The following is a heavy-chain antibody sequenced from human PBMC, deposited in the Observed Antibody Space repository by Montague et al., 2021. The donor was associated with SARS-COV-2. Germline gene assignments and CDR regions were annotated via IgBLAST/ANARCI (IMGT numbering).Heavy chain of an antibody. J-gene: IGHJ6*02. D-gene: IGHD2-8*01. Sequence: SETLSLTCTVSGGSISGYYWSWIRQPPGKGLEWIGYIYYSGSTKYNPFLESRVTVSVDRSKNQVSLKLSSVTAADTAVYYCARFLRSCTNGVCRTYYYAMDVWSQGATVTVSS. V-gene: IGHV4-59*01. CDR2: IYYSGST. CDR3: ARFLRSCTNGVCRTYYYAMDV. CDR1: GGSISGYY.